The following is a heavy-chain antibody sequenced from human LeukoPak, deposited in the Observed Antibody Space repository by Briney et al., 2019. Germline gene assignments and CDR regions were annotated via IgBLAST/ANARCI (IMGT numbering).Heavy chain of an antibody. V-gene: IGHV1-2*04. CDR1: GYTFSDYD. D-gene: IGHD2-8*01. CDR3: ARNGGGLDV. J-gene: IGHJ6*02. CDR2: IKPYSGDT. Sequence: ASVKVSCKASGYTFSDYDVYWVRQAPGQGLEWMGWIKPYSGDTNYAQNFQGWVPMTWDTSISTAYLEVSRLKSDDTAVYYCARNGGGLDVWGQGTTVTVSS.